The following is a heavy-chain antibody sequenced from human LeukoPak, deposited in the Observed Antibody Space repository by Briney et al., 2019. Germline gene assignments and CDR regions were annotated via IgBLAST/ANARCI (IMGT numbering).Heavy chain of an antibody. CDR2: INPSDGSA. V-gene: IGHV1-46*01. Sequence: ASVKVSCKASAYIFTTYYIHWVRQAPGQGLEWMGIINPSDGSANYAQKFQGRVTVTADESTSTAYMELSSLRSEDTAVYYCATNYYYDSSGYYYYFWGQGTLVTVSS. CDR1: AYIFTTYY. D-gene: IGHD3-22*01. CDR3: ATNYYYDSSGYYYYF. J-gene: IGHJ4*02.